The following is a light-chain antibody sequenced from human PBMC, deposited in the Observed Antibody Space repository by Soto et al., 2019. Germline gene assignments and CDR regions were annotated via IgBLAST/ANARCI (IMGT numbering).Light chain of an antibody. V-gene: IGLV1-40*01. J-gene: IGLJ2*01. CDR2: GNT. Sequence: QSVLTQPPSVSGAPGQRVTISCTGSSSNIGAGYDVHWYQQLPGRAPKLLIYGNTNRPSGVTERFSGSKSGTSASLAITGLQAEDEADYYCLSFDSSLSVVFGGGTKLTVL. CDR3: LSFDSSLSVV. CDR1: SSNIGAGYD.